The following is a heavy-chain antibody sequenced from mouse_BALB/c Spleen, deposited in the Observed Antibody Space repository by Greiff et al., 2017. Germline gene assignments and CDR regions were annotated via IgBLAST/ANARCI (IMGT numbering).Heavy chain of an antibody. CDR1: GFTFSSYT. D-gene: IGHD2-4*01. V-gene: IGHV5-12-2*01. J-gene: IGHJ4*01. Sequence: EVQGVESGGGLVQPGGSLKLSCAASGFTFSSYTMSWVRQTPEKRLEWVAYISNGGGSTYYPDTVKGRFTISRDNAKNTLYLQMSSLKSEDTAMYYCARSGYDYPYYYAMDYWGQGTSVTVSS. CDR2: ISNGGGST. CDR3: ARSGYDYPYYYAMDY.